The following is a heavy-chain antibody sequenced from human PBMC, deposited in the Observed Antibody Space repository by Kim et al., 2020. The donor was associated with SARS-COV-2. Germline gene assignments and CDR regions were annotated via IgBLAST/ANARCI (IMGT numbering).Heavy chain of an antibody. V-gene: IGHV4-4*07. J-gene: IGHJ5*02. CDR2: IYTSGST. CDR1: GGSISSYY. CDR3: ARDSEGYCSGGSCYSGRWFDP. D-gene: IGHD2-15*01. Sequence: SETLSLTCTVSGGSISSYYWSWIRQPAGKGLEWIGRIYTSGSTNYNPSLKSRVTMSVDTSKNQFSLKLSSVTAADTAVYYCARDSEGYCSGGSCYSGRWFDPWGQGTLVTVSS.